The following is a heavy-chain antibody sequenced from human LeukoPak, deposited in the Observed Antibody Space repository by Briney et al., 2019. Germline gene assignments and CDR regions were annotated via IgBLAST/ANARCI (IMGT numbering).Heavy chain of an antibody. CDR3: ALIYYDSSGYLSAGDSGY. CDR1: GYTFTSYG. Sequence: GASVKVSCKASGYTFTSYGISWVRQAPGQGLEWMGWISTYNGNTNYAQKLQGRVTMTTDTSTSTAYMELRSLRSDDTAVYYCALIYYDSSGYLSAGDSGYWGQGTLVTVSS. D-gene: IGHD3-22*01. J-gene: IGHJ4*02. V-gene: IGHV1-18*01. CDR2: ISTYNGNT.